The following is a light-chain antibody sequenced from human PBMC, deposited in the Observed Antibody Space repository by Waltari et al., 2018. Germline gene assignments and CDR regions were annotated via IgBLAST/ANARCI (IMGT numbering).Light chain of an antibody. CDR2: SND. CDR1: NSNLGSKT. V-gene: IGLV1-44*01. CDR3: ATWDDRLTGVV. Sequence: QSVLTQPPSASGTPGPRVTISCSGSNSNLGSKTVNCYQQVPGTAPKLLIYSNDQRPSGVPGRFPGSKSGTSASLAISGLQSEDEADYYCATWDDRLTGVVFGGGTKVPVL. J-gene: IGLJ2*01.